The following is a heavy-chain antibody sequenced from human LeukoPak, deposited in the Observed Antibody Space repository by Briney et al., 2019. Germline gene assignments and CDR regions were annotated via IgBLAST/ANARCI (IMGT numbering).Heavy chain of an antibody. V-gene: IGHV1-69*04. CDR3: ARDRQWLGRGAFDI. D-gene: IGHD6-19*01. Sequence: SVKVSCKASGGTFSSYAISWVRQAPGQGLEWMGRIIPILGIANYAQKFQGRVTITADKSTSTAYMELSSLRSEDTAVYYCARDRQWLGRGAFDIWGQGTMVTVSS. CDR1: GGTFSSYA. J-gene: IGHJ3*02. CDR2: IIPILGIA.